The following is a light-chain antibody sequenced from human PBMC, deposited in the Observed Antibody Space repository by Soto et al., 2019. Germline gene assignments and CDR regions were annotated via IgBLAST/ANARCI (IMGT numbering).Light chain of an antibody. J-gene: IGKJ5*01. CDR3: LQSENAPHT. V-gene: IGKV1-39*01. CDR2: GAS. CDR1: HDIRDH. Sequence: IQMTQSPSSLSASVGDRVTLTCQASHDIRDHLHWYQQKPGKAPKSLIYGASTLQIGTPSRFSGRGSGTDFTLTITGLQSDDFGTCYCLQSENAPHTFGQGTRLEIK.